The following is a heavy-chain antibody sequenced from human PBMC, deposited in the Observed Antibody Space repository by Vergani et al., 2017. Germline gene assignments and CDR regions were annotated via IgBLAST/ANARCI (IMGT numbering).Heavy chain of an antibody. D-gene: IGHD6-13*01. V-gene: IGHV4-4*07. CDR1: GGSFNTYY. J-gene: IGHJ4*02. CDR3: ARGSRAEGGSGPDK. CDR2: IFSSVTT. Sequence: QVQLEESGPGLVKPSETLSLTCTVSGGSFNTYYGTWIRQPDGKTLEWIGEIFSSVTTNYNPSFKNRVTMSVDTSKNQFSLKLNSVTAADTAVYYCARGSRAEGGSGPDKWGQGTLVTVSS.